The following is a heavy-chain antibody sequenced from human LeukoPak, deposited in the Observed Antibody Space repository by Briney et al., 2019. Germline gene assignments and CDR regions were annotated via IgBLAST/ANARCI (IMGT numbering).Heavy chain of an antibody. J-gene: IGHJ4*02. D-gene: IGHD6-13*01. Sequence: SQTLSLTCTVSGGSNSSYYWSWIRQPAGKGLEWIGRIYTSGSTNYNPSLKSRVTMSVDTSKNQFFLKMDSVTAADTAVYYCASSSAAGGYYFDYWGQGTLVTVSS. V-gene: IGHV4-4*07. CDR3: ASSSAAGGYYFDY. CDR1: GGSNSSYY. CDR2: IYTSGST.